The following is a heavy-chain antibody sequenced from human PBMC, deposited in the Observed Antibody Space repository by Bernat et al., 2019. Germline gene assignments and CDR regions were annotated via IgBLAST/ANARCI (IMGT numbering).Heavy chain of an antibody. J-gene: IGHJ4*02. CDR3: ARESHRIAAAGLDY. CDR2: IYSGGST. D-gene: IGHD6-13*01. Sequence: EVQLVESGGGLVQPGGSLRLSCAASGFTVSSNYMSWVRQAPGKGLEWVSVIYSGGSTYYADSVKGRFTISRDNSKNTLYLQMNSLRAEDTAVYYCARESHRIAAAGLDYWGQGTLVTVSS. CDR1: GFTVSSNY. V-gene: IGHV3-66*01.